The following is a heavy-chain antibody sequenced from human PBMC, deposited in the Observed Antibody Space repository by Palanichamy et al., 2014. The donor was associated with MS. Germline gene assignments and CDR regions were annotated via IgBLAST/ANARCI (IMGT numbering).Heavy chain of an antibody. Sequence: EAQLVESGGGLVQPGGSLRLSCAASGFTFSTYWMTWVRQAPGKGLEWVANIKPDGTEKYYVDSVKGRFTISRDNAKNSLYLQMSSLRADDTGVYYCANYPMACSGGSCFDYWGQGTLVTVSS. CDR2: IKPDGTEK. CDR3: ANYPMACSGGSCFDY. J-gene: IGHJ4*02. V-gene: IGHV3-7*03. D-gene: IGHD2-15*01. CDR1: GFTFSTYW.